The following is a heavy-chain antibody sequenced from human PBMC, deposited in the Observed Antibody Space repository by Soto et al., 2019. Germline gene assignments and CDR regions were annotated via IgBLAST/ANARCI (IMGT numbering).Heavy chain of an antibody. CDR1: GGSISSGGYD. CDR2: IYYSGST. CDR3: ARESVVVATDYYGMDV. J-gene: IGHJ6*02. Sequence: QLQLQESGPGLVKPSQTLSLTCTVSGGSISSGGYDWSWIRQHPGKARAWMGYIYYSGSTYYNPSLKSRVTQSVDTSKKQFSLKLSSVTAADTAVYYSARESVVVATDYYGMDVWGQGTTVTVSS. D-gene: IGHD2-15*01. V-gene: IGHV4-31*03.